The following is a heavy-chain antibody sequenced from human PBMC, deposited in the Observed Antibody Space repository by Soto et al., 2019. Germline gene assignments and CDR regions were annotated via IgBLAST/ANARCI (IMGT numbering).Heavy chain of an antibody. D-gene: IGHD2-15*01. CDR2: ISGGAKNT. J-gene: IGHJ4*02. V-gene: IGHV3-23*01. CDR3: AKDKKTAGVAAIVDY. Sequence: EVQLLQSGGGLVQPGGSLRLSCAASGFTFSSYALSWVRQAPGKGLEWVSSISGGAKNTYYAESVKGRFTISRDNAKNTLSLQMNSLRTEDTAIYYCAKDKKTAGVAAIVDYWGQGTLVTVSS. CDR1: GFTFSSYA.